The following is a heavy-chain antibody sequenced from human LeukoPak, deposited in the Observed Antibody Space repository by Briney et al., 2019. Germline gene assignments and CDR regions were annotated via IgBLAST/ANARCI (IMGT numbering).Heavy chain of an antibody. CDR1: GYTFTSYG. Sequence: GASVKVSCKASGYTFTSYGISWVRQAPGQGLEWMGWISAYNGNTNYAQKLQGRVTMTTDTSTGTAYMELRSLRSDDTAVYYCATQATYYDFWSGYYTEAEYFQHWGQGTLVTVSS. J-gene: IGHJ1*01. V-gene: IGHV1-18*01. CDR2: ISAYNGNT. CDR3: ATQATYYDFWSGYYTEAEYFQH. D-gene: IGHD3-3*01.